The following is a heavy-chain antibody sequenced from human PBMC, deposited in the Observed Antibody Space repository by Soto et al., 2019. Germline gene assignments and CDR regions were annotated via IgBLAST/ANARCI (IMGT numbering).Heavy chain of an antibody. Sequence: GGSLRLSCAASGFTFSSYAMSWVCQAPGKGLEWVSAISGSGGSTYYADSVKGRFTISRDNSKNTLYLQMNSLRAEDTAVYYCAKDMRFLEWLSDYWGQGTLVTVSS. CDR2: ISGSGGST. J-gene: IGHJ4*02. CDR3: AKDMRFLEWLSDY. V-gene: IGHV3-23*01. D-gene: IGHD3-3*01. CDR1: GFTFSSYA.